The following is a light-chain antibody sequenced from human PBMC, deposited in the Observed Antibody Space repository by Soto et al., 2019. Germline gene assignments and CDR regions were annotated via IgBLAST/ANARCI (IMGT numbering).Light chain of an antibody. CDR3: QQYNSYWT. CDR1: QSISTY. J-gene: IGKJ1*01. CDR2: ATS. Sequence: DIQMTQSPSSLSASVGDRVTITCRASQSISTYLIWYQQKPGKAPKLLIYATSSLQSGVPSRFSGSGSGTDFTLTISSLQPDDFATYYCQQYNSYWTFGQGTKVDNK. V-gene: IGKV1-39*01.